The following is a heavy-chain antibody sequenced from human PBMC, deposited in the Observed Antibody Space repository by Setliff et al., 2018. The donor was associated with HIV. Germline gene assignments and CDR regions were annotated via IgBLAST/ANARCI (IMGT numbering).Heavy chain of an antibody. Sequence: KPSETLSLTCAVYGGSFSGYHWNWIRQFPGKGLEWIGEINHTGNTQYSPSLKSRVTMSEETSKNQFSLKLKSVTAADTAIYFCARGKGGLVGPAEFDYWGPGTLVTVSS. J-gene: IGHJ4*02. V-gene: IGHV4-34*01. CDR2: INHTGNT. CDR3: ARGKGGLVGPAEFDY. D-gene: IGHD1-26*01. CDR1: GGSFSGYH.